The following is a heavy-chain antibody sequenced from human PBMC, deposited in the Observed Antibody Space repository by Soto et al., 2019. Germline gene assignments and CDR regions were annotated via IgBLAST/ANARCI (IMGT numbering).Heavy chain of an antibody. D-gene: IGHD1-26*01. J-gene: IGHJ3*01. CDR3: ARPRSKSSSGFDL. Sequence: EDQLVESGGGLVQPGGSLRLSCAASGFTFRNHWMHWVRQAPGQGPEGVSRIKTDGSYTDYADSMKGRFTISRDNAGNTLYLQMNSLTVEDTAMYYCARPRSKSSSGFDLWGQGTMVTVSS. V-gene: IGHV3-74*01. CDR2: IKTDGSYT. CDR1: GFTFRNHW.